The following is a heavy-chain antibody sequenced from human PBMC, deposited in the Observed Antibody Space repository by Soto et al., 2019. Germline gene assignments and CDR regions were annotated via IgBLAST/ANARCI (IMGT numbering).Heavy chain of an antibody. CDR3: VRQRGGYCVSASGSGGYFYGMDD. CDR2: IYPGDSDT. Sequence: PGESLKLSCEVSGYSFTSYWIGWVRQMPGKGLEWMGMIYPGDSDTRYRPSLHGQVTISVDKSITTAYLQWSSLKASDTAMYYWVRQRGGYCVSASGSGGYFYGMDDRGQGTKVTVSS. J-gene: IGHJ6*02. CDR1: GYSFTSYW. V-gene: IGHV5-51*01. D-gene: IGHD2-2*01.